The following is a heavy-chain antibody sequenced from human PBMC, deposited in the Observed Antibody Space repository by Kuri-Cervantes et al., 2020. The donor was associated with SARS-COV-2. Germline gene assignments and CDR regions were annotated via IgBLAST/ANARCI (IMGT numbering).Heavy chain of an antibody. Sequence: WGSLRLSCAASGFTFSSYAMHWVRQAPGKGLEYVSAISSNGGSTYYANSVKGRFTISRDNSKNTLYLQMGSLRAEDMAVYYCARDSREYCSSTSCSWFDPWGQGTTVTVSS. CDR1: GFTFSSYA. D-gene: IGHD2-2*01. CDR3: ARDSREYCSSTSCSWFDP. J-gene: IGHJ5*02. CDR2: ISSNGGST. V-gene: IGHV3-64*01.